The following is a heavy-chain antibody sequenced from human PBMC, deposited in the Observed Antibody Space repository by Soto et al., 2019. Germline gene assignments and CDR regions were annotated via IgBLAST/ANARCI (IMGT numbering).Heavy chain of an antibody. CDR1: GFTFSSYG. CDR2: ISYDGSNK. V-gene: IGHV3-30*18. CDR3: AKGRVGYDFWSGPTDY. J-gene: IGHJ4*02. D-gene: IGHD3-3*01. Sequence: GGSLRLSCAASGFTFSSYGMHWVRQAPGKGLEWVTVISYDGSNKYYADSVKGRFTISRDNSKNTLYLQMNSLRAEDTAMYYCAKGRVGYDFWSGPTDYWGQGXLVTVSS.